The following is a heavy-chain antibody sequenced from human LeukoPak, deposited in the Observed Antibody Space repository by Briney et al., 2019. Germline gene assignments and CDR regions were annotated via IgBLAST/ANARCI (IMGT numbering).Heavy chain of an antibody. CDR1: GGSFRSRNYL. V-gene: IGHV4-30-4*08. D-gene: IGHD1/OR15-1a*01. Sequence: SQTLSLTCTVSGGSFRSRNYLWSWIRQTPGEGLEWIGYLSYSGSAYYNPSLESRVTISIDTSNSQFSLRLRSVTAADTAVYYCAREVNIQADSDAFDIWGPGTTVTVSS. CDR3: AREVNIQADSDAFDI. CDR2: LSYSGSA. J-gene: IGHJ3*02.